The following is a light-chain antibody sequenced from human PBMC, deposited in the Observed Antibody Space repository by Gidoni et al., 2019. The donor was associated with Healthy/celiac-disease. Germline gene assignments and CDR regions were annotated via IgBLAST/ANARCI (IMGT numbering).Light chain of an antibody. CDR3: QQYGSSPPEWT. CDR2: GAS. V-gene: IGKV3-20*01. CDR1: QSVSSSY. Sequence: ETVLTQSPGTLSLSPGERATLSCRASQSVSSSYLAWYQQKPGQAPRLLIYGASSRATGIPDRFSGSGSGTDFTLTISRLEPEDFAVYYCQQYGSSPPEWTFGQGTKVEIK. J-gene: IGKJ1*01.